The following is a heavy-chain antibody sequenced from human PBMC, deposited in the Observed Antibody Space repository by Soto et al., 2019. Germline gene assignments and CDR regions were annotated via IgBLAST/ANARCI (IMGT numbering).Heavy chain of an antibody. J-gene: IGHJ6*01. V-gene: IGHV3-48*03. CDR3: ATTTGPTMDRYYYGLDV. D-gene: IGHD1-26*01. Sequence: PGGSLRLSCAASRFTFSSYEMNWVREAPGKGLEWVSYITSSGITISYADSVKGRFTISRDNAKNSLYLQMNSLRAEETAVYYCATTTGPTMDRYYYGLDVWGQGPTVTV. CDR2: ITSSGITI. CDR1: RFTFSSYE.